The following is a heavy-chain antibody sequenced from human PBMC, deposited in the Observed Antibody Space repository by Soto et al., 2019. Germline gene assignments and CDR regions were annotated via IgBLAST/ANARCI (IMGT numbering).Heavy chain of an antibody. V-gene: IGHV2-5*02. D-gene: IGHD3-16*01. Sequence: QITLKESGPTLVKPTQTLTLTCTFSGFSLTTRGVGVGWIRQPPGKALECLALIYWDDDKRYSPSLQSRLSTTKDTYKNQLVPTMTNVDPVDTATYYCAHIPNYYQYDWFDPWGQGTLVSVSS. J-gene: IGHJ5*02. CDR2: IYWDDDK. CDR1: GFSLTTRGVG. CDR3: AHIPNYYQYDWFDP.